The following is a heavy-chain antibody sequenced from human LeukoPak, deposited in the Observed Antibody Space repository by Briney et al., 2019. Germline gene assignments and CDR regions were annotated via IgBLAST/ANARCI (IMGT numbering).Heavy chain of an antibody. CDR3: ARDSTSNDFWSGYYAYYYYYYGMDV. CDR2: INTNTGNP. Sequence: ASVKVSCKASGYTFTSYYMHWVRQAPGQGLEWMGWINTNTGNPTYAQGFTGRFVFSLDTSVSTAYLQISSLKAEDTAVYYCARDSTSNDFWSGYYAYYYYYYGMDVWGQGTTVTVSS. CDR1: GYTFTSYY. J-gene: IGHJ6*02. D-gene: IGHD3-3*01. V-gene: IGHV7-4-1*02.